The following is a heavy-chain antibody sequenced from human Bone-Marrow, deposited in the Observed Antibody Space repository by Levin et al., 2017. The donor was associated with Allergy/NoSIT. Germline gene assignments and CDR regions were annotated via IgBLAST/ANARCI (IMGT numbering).Heavy chain of an antibody. CDR2: ISWNSGSI. CDR3: ATGTYDSSGYLSY. D-gene: IGHD3-22*01. CDR1: GFTFDDYA. J-gene: IGHJ4*02. V-gene: IGHV3-9*01. Sequence: QSGGSLRLSCAASGFTFDDYAMHWVRQAPGKGLEWVSGISWNSGSIGYADSVKGRFTISRDNAKNSLYLQMNSLRAEDTALYYCATGTYDSSGYLSYWGQGTLVTVSS.